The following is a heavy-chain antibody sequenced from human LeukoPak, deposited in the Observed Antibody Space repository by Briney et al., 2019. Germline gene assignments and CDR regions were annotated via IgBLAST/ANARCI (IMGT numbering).Heavy chain of an antibody. V-gene: IGHV4-4*07. J-gene: IGHJ4*02. CDR2: IYTSGST. CDR3: ARGGYQPYLWDYFDF. Sequence: SETLSLTCTVSGGSISSYYWSWIRQPAGKGLEWIGRIYTSGSTNYNPSLKSRVIMSIDTSKNQFSLKLSSVTAADTAVYYCARGGYQPYLWDYFDFWGQGTLVTVSS. D-gene: IGHD5-12*01. CDR1: GGSISSYY.